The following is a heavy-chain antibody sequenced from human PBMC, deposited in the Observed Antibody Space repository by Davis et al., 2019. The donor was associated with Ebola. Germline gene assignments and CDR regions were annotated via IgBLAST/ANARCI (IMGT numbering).Heavy chain of an antibody. CDR3: AKKEGSFWSGYWFDP. CDR2: ISYDGSNK. V-gene: IGHV3-30*18. J-gene: IGHJ5*02. D-gene: IGHD3-3*01. CDR1: GFTFSSYG. Sequence: PGGSLRLSCAASGFTFSSYGMHWVRQAPGKGLEWVAVISYDGSNKYYADSVKGRFTISRDNSKNTLYLQMNSLRAEDTAVYYCAKKEGSFWSGYWFDPWGQGTLVTVSS.